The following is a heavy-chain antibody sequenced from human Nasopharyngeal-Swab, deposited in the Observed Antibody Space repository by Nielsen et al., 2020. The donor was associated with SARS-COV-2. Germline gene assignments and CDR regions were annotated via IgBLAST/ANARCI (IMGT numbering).Heavy chain of an antibody. V-gene: IGHV1-46*01. Sequence: WVRQAPGQGIEWMGIINPSGGNTSYAQKFQGRVTMTRDTSTSTVYMELSSLRSEDAAVYYCARDGGGSYYDSEYFQHWGQGTLVTVSS. D-gene: IGHD1-26*01. CDR2: INPSGGNT. CDR3: ARDGGGSYYDSEYFQH. J-gene: IGHJ1*01.